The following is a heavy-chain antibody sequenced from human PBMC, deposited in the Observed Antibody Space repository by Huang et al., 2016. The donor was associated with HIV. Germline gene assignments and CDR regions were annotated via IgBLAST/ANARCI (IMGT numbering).Heavy chain of an antibody. CDR2: SYYRGST. CDR3: ARHERWAMVRGVPQWGFDY. Sequence: QLQLQESGPGLVKPSETLSLTCTVSGGSISSSSYYWGWIRQPPGKGLEWIGTSYYRGSTYYNPSLKGRVTITVDTSKNQFSLKLSSVTAADTAVYYCARHERWAMVRGVPQWGFDYWGQGTLVTVSS. CDR1: GGSISSSSYY. D-gene: IGHD3-10*01. J-gene: IGHJ4*02. V-gene: IGHV4-39*01.